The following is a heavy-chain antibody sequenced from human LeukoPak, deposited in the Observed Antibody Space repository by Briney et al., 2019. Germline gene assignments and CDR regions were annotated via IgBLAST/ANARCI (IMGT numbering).Heavy chain of an antibody. Sequence: WVRQAPGKGLEWIGSIYYSGSTYYNPSLKSRVTISVDTSKNQFSLKLSSVTAADTAAYYCARDSGYSSGYYYMDVWGKGTTVTVSS. J-gene: IGHJ6*03. D-gene: IGHD3-22*01. CDR3: ARDSGYSSGYYYMDV. CDR2: IYYSGST. V-gene: IGHV4-39*07.